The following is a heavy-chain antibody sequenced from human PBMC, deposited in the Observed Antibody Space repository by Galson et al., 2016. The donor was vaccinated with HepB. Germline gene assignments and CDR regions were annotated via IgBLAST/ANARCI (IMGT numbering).Heavy chain of an antibody. CDR3: ATDGGWSRYEH. J-gene: IGHJ4*02. CDR1: GFTFSNYW. CDR2: IEPDGTTK. D-gene: IGHD6-19*01. V-gene: IGHV3-7*03. Sequence: SLRLSCAASGFTFSNYWMSWVRQAPGKGLEWVANIEPDGTTKSYVDSVKGRFTISRDNAKNSLYLQMNSLRAEDTALYYCATDGGWSRYEHWGQGTLVTVSS.